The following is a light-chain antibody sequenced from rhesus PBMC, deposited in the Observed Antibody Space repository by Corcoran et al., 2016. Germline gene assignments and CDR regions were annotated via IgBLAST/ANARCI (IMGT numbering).Light chain of an antibody. CDR3: QQSNNYPVT. CDR2: QAS. J-gene: IGKJ4*01. CDR1: QGIIRS. V-gene: IGKV1-25*01. Sequence: DIQMTQSPSSLSASVGDRVTITCRSSQGIIRSLAWYQQKPGKAPKPLIYQASIWQSGVPSRFSGSGSGTDLTLISSSLQPEDFATYSCQQSNNYPVTFGGGTKVEI.